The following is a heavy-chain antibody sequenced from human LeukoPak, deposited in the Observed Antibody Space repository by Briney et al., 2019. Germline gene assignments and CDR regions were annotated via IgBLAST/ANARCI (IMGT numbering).Heavy chain of an antibody. V-gene: IGHV3-21*01. J-gene: IGHJ4*02. Sequence: KTGGSLRLSCAASGFTFSSHNINWVRQAPGKGLEWVSSISSSSSYIYYADSVKGRLTISRDNAKNSLYLQMNSLRAEDTAVYYCARDRDNVAGTRGYFDYWGQGTLVTVFS. CDR2: ISSSSSYI. CDR3: ARDRDNVAGTRGYFDY. CDR1: GFTFSSHN. D-gene: IGHD6-19*01.